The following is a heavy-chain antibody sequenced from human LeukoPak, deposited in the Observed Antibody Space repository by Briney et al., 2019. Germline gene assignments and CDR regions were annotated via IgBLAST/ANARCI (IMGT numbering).Heavy chain of an antibody. CDR1: GYTFTGYY. Sequence: GASVKVSCKASGYTFTGYYIHWVRQAPGQGLEWMGWINPNSGGTNYAQKFQGRVTMTRDTSISTAYMELSRLRSDGTAVYYCASSACCGSYSVDYWGQGTLVTVSS. J-gene: IGHJ4*02. CDR3: ASSACCGSYSVDY. V-gene: IGHV1-2*02. D-gene: IGHD1-26*01. CDR2: INPNSGGT.